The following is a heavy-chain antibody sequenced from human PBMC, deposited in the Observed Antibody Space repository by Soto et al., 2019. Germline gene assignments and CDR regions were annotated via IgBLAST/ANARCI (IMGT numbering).Heavy chain of an antibody. J-gene: IGHJ4*02. D-gene: IGHD6-19*01. CDR2: INAGNGNT. CDR3: AKDGATPVAARFLDS. CDR1: GYTFTSYA. V-gene: IGHV1-3*01. Sequence: GASVKVSCKASGYTFTSYAMHWVRQAPGQRLEWMGWINAGNGNTKYSQKFQGRVTITRDTSASTAYMELSSLRSEDTAVYYCAKDGATPVAARFLDSWGQGTPVTVSS.